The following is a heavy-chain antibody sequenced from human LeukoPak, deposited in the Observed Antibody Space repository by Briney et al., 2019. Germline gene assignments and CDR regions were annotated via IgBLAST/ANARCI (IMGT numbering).Heavy chain of an antibody. V-gene: IGHV3-7*01. Sequence: PGGSLRLSCAASGLTFSRHWMSWVRQAPGKGLEWVANIKQDGSQDYVDSVKGRFIISRDNAKNSLYLQMNSLRAEDTAVYSCARGPDYGARLDYFDYWGQGTLVTVSS. CDR1: GLTFSRHW. J-gene: IGHJ4*02. D-gene: IGHD4-17*01. CDR3: ARGPDYGARLDYFDY. CDR2: IKQDGSQ.